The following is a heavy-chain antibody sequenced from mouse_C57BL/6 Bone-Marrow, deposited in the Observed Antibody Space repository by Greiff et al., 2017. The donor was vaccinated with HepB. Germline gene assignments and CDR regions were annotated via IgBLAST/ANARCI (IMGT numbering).Heavy chain of an antibody. D-gene: IGHD1-1*01. Sequence: QVQLQQPGAELVRPGTSVKLSCKASGYTFTSYWMHWVKQRPGQGLEWIGVIDPSDSYTNYNQKFKGKATLTVDTSSSTAYMQLSSLTSEDSAVYYCARSLTYYYWGQGTLVTVSA. CDR1: GYTFTSYW. CDR2: IDPSDSYT. V-gene: IGHV1-59*01. J-gene: IGHJ3*01. CDR3: ARSLTYYY.